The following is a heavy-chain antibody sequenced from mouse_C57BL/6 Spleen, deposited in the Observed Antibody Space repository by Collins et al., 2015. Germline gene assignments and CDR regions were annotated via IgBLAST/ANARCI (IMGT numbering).Heavy chain of an antibody. Sequence: QVQLQQPGAELVKPGASVKSSCKASGYTFTSYWMHWVKQRPGQGLEWIGMIHPNSGSTNYNEKFKSKATLTVDKSSSTAYMQLSSLTSEDSAVYYCARGRYYGSETWFAYWGQGTLVTVSA. J-gene: IGHJ3*01. CDR2: IHPNSGST. V-gene: IGHV1-64*01. D-gene: IGHD1-1*01. CDR1: GYTFTSYW. CDR3: ARGRYYGSETWFAY.